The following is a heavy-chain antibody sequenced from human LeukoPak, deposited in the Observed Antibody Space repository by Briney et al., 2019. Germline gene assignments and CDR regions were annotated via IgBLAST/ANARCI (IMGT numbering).Heavy chain of an antibody. CDR3: ARSGNYYDSSGYYYVFDY. Sequence: GGSLRLSCAASVLTFSSYWMHWVRQAPGKGLVWVSRINSDGSSTSYADSVKGRFTISRDNAKNTLYLQMNSLRAEDTAVYYCARSGNYYDSSGYYYVFDYWGQGTLVTVSS. CDR1: VLTFSSYW. V-gene: IGHV3-74*01. CDR2: INSDGSST. J-gene: IGHJ4*02. D-gene: IGHD3-22*01.